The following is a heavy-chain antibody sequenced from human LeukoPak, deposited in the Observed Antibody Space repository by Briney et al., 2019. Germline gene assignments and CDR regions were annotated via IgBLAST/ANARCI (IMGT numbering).Heavy chain of an antibody. Sequence: ASVKVSCKASGGTFSTYAINWVRQATGQGLEWMGWMNPNSGNTGYAQKFQGRVTMTRNTSISTAYMELSSLRSEDTAVYYCARMLGIQLCRSCLGYWGQGTLVTVSS. V-gene: IGHV1-8*02. D-gene: IGHD5-18*01. CDR1: GGTFSTYA. J-gene: IGHJ4*02. CDR2: MNPNSGNT. CDR3: ARMLGIQLCRSCLGY.